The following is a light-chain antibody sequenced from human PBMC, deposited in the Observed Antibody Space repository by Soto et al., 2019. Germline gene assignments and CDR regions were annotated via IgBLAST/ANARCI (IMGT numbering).Light chain of an antibody. CDR3: QSSDSSRSAL. V-gene: IGLV1-40*01. CDR1: SSNIGAGYD. Sequence: QSVLTQPPSVSGAPGQRVTLSCTGSSSNIGAGYDVHWYQQLPGTAPKLLIYANINRPSGVPDRFSGSKSGTSASLAITGLQAEDEADYYCQSSDSSRSALFGTGTKLTVL. CDR2: ANI. J-gene: IGLJ1*01.